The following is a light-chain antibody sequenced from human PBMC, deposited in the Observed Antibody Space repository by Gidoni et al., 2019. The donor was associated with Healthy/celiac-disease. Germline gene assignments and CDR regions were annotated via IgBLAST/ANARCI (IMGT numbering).Light chain of an antibody. Sequence: EIVMTQSPATLSVSPGARATLSCRASQSVSSNLAWYQQKPGQAPRLLIYGASTRATGIPARFSGSGSGTEFTITISSLQSEDFAVYYCQQYNNWPPVTFGQGTKLEIK. CDR1: QSVSSN. V-gene: IGKV3D-15*01. CDR2: GAS. J-gene: IGKJ2*01. CDR3: QQYNNWPPVT.